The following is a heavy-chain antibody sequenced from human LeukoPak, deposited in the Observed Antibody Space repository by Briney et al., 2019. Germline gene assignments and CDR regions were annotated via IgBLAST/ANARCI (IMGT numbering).Heavy chain of an antibody. J-gene: IGHJ1*01. D-gene: IGHD3-10*01. V-gene: IGHV3-9*01. Sequence: SLRLSCAASGFTFDDYAMHWVRQAPGKGLEWVSGISWNSGSIGYADSVKGRFTISRDNAKNSLYLQMNSLRAEDTALYYCAKDIGWWFGDKGEYFQHWGQGTLVTVSS. CDR3: AKDIGWWFGDKGEYFQH. CDR2: ISWNSGSI. CDR1: GFTFDDYA.